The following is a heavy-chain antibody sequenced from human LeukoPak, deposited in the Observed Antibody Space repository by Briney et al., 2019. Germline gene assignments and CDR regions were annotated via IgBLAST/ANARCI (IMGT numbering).Heavy chain of an antibody. V-gene: IGHV3-21*04. Sequence: PGGSLRLSCAASGFTFSSYGMHWVRQAPGKGLEWVSSISSSSSYIYYADSVKGRFTISRDNAKNSLYLQMNSLRAEDTAVYYCATLNDFWSGYPLYWGQGTLVTVSS. D-gene: IGHD3-3*01. J-gene: IGHJ4*02. CDR3: ATLNDFWSGYPLY. CDR1: GFTFSSYG. CDR2: ISSSSSYI.